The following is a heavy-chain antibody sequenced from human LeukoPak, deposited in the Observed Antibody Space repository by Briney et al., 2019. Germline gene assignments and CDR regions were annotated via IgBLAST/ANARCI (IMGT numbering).Heavy chain of an antibody. CDR1: GGSISSYY. D-gene: IGHD3-9*01. J-gene: IGHJ4*02. CDR2: IYTSGST. V-gene: IGHV4-4*07. Sequence: SETLSLTCTVSGGSISSYYWSWIRQPAGKGLEWIGRIYTSGSTNYNPSLKSRVTISVDTSKNQFSLKLSSVTAADTAVYYCARDNSDILTGYYRAFDYWGQGTLVTVSS. CDR3: ARDNSDILTGYYRAFDY.